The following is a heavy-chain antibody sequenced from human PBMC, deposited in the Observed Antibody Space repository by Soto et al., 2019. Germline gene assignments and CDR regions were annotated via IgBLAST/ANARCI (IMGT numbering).Heavy chain of an antibody. CDR2: IDPSDSYT. J-gene: IGHJ6*02. D-gene: IGHD6-13*01. CDR3: ARRRIAAAGTWYYYYYGMDV. Sequence: PGESLKISCKGSGYSFTSYWISWVRQMPGKGLEWMGRIDPSDSYTNYSPSFQGHVTISADKSISTAYLQWSSLKASDTAMYYCARRRIAAAGTWYYYYYGMDVWGQGTTVTVSS. V-gene: IGHV5-10-1*01. CDR1: GYSFTSYW.